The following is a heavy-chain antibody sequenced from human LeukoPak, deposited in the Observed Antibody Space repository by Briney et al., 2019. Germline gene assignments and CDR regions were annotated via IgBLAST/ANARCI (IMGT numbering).Heavy chain of an antibody. CDR2: IYYSGST. D-gene: IGHD1-20*01. Sequence: SETLSLTCTVSGVSISSGGYYWSWTRQHPGKGLAWIGYIYYSGSTYYNPSLKSRVTISVDTSKNQFSLKLSSVTAADTAVYYCARRGNWNYGMDVWGQGTTVTVSS. J-gene: IGHJ6*02. V-gene: IGHV4-31*03. CDR1: GVSISSGGYY. CDR3: ARRGNWNYGMDV.